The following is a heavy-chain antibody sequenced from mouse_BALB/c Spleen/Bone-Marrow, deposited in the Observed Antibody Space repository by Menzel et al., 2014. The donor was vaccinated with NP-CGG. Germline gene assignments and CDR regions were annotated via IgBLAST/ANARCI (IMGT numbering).Heavy chain of an antibody. J-gene: IGHJ4*01. CDR1: GFSLTGYG. Sequence: VKVVESGPGLVAPSQRLSITCTVSGFSLTGYGVNWVRQPPGKGLEWLGMIWGDGSTDYNSALKSRLSISKDNSKSQVFLKMNSLQTDDTARYYCAREGPYGNYAMDYWGQGTSVTVSS. CDR3: AREGPYGNYAMDY. V-gene: IGHV2-6-7*01. CDR2: IWGDGST. D-gene: IGHD2-10*02.